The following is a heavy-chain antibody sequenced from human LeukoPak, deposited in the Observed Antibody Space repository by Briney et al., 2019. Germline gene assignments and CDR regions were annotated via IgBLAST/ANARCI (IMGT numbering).Heavy chain of an antibody. Sequence: PSQTLSLTCTVSGGSISSGDYYWSWIRQPPGKGLEWIGYIYYSGSTYHNPSLKSRVTISVDTSKNQFSLKLSSVTAADTAVYYCARVWKYCSGGSCQHYFDYWGQGTLVTVSS. J-gene: IGHJ4*02. V-gene: IGHV4-30-4*01. CDR1: GGSISSGDYY. CDR2: IYYSGST. D-gene: IGHD2-15*01. CDR3: ARVWKYCSGGSCQHYFDY.